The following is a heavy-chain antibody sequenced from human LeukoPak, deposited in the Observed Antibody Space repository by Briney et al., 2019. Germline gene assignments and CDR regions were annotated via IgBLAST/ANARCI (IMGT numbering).Heavy chain of an antibody. CDR2: INPNSGGT. V-gene: IGHV1-2*02. CDR3: AAQCNDDFCYKRDYMDV. Sequence: ASVKVSCKSSKNMFTGYFMHWVRQAPGQGLEWIGWINPNSGGTLFARRFQGRVTMTRDTSIGATYMELSRLTSDDTALYYCAAQCNDDFCYKRDYMDVWGKGTMVIVSS. J-gene: IGHJ6*03. D-gene: IGHD2-2*02. CDR1: KNMFTGYF.